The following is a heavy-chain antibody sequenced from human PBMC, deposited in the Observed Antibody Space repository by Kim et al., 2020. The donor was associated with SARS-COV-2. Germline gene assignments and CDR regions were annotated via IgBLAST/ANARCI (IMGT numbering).Heavy chain of an antibody. J-gene: IGHJ6*02. CDR1: GGTFSSYA. CDR3: ARVGAESRGYSGGHYGMDV. Sequence: SVKVSCKASGGTFSSYAISWVRQAPGQGLEWMGRIIPILGIANYAQKFQGRVTITADKSTSTAYMELSSLRSEDTAVYYCARVGAESRGYSGGHYGMDVWGQGTTVTVSS. V-gene: IGHV1-69*04. CDR2: IIPILGIA. D-gene: IGHD5-12*01.